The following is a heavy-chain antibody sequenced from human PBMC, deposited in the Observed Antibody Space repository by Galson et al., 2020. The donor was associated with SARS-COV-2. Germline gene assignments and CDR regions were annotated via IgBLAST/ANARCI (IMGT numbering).Heavy chain of an antibody. Sequence: GESLKISCAASGFTFSSYAMSWVRQAPGKGLEWVSAISGSGGSTYYADSVKGRFTISRDNSKNTLYLQMNSLRAEDTAVYYCAKDASGWYVVNWFDPWGQGTLVTVSS. CDR1: GFTFSSYA. CDR2: ISGSGGST. J-gene: IGHJ5*02. V-gene: IGHV3-23*01. D-gene: IGHD6-19*01. CDR3: AKDASGWYVVNWFDP.